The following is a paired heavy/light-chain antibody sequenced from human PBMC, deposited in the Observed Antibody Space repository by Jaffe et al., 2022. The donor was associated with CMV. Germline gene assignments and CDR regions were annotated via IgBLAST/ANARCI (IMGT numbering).Light chain of an antibody. CDR1: QGISSY. V-gene: IGKV1-8*01. CDR3: QQYYSYPWT. CDR2: AAS. Sequence: AIRITQSPSSLSASTGDRVTITCRASQGISSYLAWYQQKPGKAPKLLIYAASTLQSGVPSRFSGSGSGTDFTLTISCLQSEDFATYYCQQYYSYPWTFGQGTKVEIK. J-gene: IGKJ1*01.
Heavy chain of an antibody. Sequence: QVQLQESGPGLVKPSETLSLTCTVSGGSISSYYWSWIRQPPGKGLEWIGYIYYSGSTNYNPSLKSRVTISVDTSKNQFSLKLSSVTAADTAVYYCARGADYDSSGYYYARYYYYYMDVWGKGTTVTVSS. V-gene: IGHV4-59*01. CDR2: IYYSGST. D-gene: IGHD3-22*01. CDR3: ARGADYDSSGYYYARYYYYYMDV. CDR1: GGSISSYY. J-gene: IGHJ6*03.